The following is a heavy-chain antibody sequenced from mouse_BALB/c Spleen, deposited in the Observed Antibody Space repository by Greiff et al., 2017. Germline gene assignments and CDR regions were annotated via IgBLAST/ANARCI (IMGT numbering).Heavy chain of an antibody. CDR3: ARQGRSMSAWFAY. Sequence: EVKLVESGGGLVKPGGSLKLSCAASGFTFSSYAMSWVRQTPEKRLEWVATISSGGSYTYYPDSVKGRFTISRDNAKNTLYLQMSSLRSEDTAMYYCARQGRSMSAWFAYWGQGTLVTVSA. D-gene: IGHD2-3*01. V-gene: IGHV5-9-3*01. CDR1: GFTFSSYA. J-gene: IGHJ3*01. CDR2: ISSGGSYT.